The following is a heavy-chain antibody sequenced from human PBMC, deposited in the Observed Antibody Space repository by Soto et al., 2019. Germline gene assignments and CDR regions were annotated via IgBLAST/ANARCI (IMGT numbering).Heavy chain of an antibody. V-gene: IGHV3-23*01. CDR1: GFTFSSYA. Sequence: PGGSLRLSCAASGFTFSSYAMSWVRQAPGKGLEWVSAISGSGGSTYYADSVKGRFTISRDNSKNTLYLQMNSLRAEDTAVYYCATTSSDYDFWSGYPGDAFDIWGQGTMVTVSS. CDR2: ISGSGGST. D-gene: IGHD3-3*01. CDR3: ATTSSDYDFWSGYPGDAFDI. J-gene: IGHJ3*02.